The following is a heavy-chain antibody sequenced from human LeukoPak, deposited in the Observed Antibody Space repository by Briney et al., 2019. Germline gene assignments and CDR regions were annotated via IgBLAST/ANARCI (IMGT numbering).Heavy chain of an antibody. Sequence: ASVKVSCKASGGTFSSYAISWVRQAPGQGLEWMGGIIPIFGTANYAQKFQGRVTITADESTSTAYMELSSLRSEDTAVYYCARDYGYCSSTSCPFDYWGQGTLVTVSS. CDR2: IIPIFGTA. CDR3: ARDYGYCSSTSCPFDY. V-gene: IGHV1-69*13. CDR1: GGTFSSYA. J-gene: IGHJ4*02. D-gene: IGHD2-2*03.